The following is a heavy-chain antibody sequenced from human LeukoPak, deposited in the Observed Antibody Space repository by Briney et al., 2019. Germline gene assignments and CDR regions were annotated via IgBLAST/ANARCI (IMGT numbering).Heavy chain of an antibody. D-gene: IGHD6-6*01. CDR1: GGSFSGYY. CDR2: INHSGST. V-gene: IGHV4-34*01. Sequence: PLETLSLTCAVYGGSFSGYYWSWIRQPPGKGLEWIGEINHSGSTNYNPSLKSRVTISVDTSKNQFSLKLSSVTAADTAVYYCAREEYYYDSWGQGTLVTVSS. CDR3: AREEYYYDS. J-gene: IGHJ4*02.